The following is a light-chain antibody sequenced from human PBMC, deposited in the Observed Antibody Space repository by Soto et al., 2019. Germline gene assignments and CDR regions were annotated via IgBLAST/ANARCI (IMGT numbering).Light chain of an antibody. J-gene: IGKJ1*01. V-gene: IGKV3-20*01. CDR2: GVS. CDR1: QSVTSNY. Sequence: EVVMTQSPATLSVSPGERATLSCRASQSVTSNYLAWYQQKPGQAPRLLIYGVSRRATGVPDRFSGSGSGTDFTLTISRRELEDFVVYYCQEYADWPLAFGQGTKVDVK. CDR3: QEYADWPLA.